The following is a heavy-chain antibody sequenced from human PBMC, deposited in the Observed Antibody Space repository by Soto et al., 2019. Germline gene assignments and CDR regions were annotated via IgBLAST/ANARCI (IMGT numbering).Heavy chain of an antibody. V-gene: IGHV4-34*01. J-gene: IGHJ5*02. CDR3: ARGRITIFGVVTTRNWFDP. D-gene: IGHD3-3*01. CDR2: INHSGST. CDR1: GGSFSGYY. Sequence: PSETLSLTCAVYGGSFSGYYWSWIRQPPGKGLEWIGEINHSGSTNYNPSLKSRVTISVDTSKNQFSLKLSSVTAADTAVYYCARGRITIFGVVTTRNWFDPWGQGTLVTVS.